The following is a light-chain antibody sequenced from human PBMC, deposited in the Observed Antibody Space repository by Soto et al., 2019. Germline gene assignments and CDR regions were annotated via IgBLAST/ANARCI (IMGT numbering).Light chain of an antibody. Sequence: QAVVTQPASVSGSPGQSITISCTGTSSDVGNYKYVSWYQQHPGKAPKLMIYEVSHRPSGVSNRFSGSKSGNTASLTISGLQAEDETDYYCFSYTSSGTYVFGTGTKVTVL. CDR3: FSYTSSGTYV. CDR2: EVS. J-gene: IGLJ1*01. CDR1: SSDVGNYKY. V-gene: IGLV2-14*01.